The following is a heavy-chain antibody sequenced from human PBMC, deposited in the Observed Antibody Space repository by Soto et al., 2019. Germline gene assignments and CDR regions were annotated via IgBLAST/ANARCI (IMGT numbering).Heavy chain of an antibody. V-gene: IGHV1-69*01. D-gene: IGHD1-20*01. CDR2: IIPLFDTT. Sequence: QVQLLQAGAEVKKPGSSVKVSCKASGGTFSNYAISWVRQAPGQGLEWMGGIIPLFDTTNYAQKFQVRVTITAVEATSTVSMELNSLRLDDTVVYYCARASSPTESITGSTFYDYGMDVWGQGTTVTVSS. CDR1: GGTFSNYA. CDR3: ARASSPTESITGSTFYDYGMDV. J-gene: IGHJ6*02.